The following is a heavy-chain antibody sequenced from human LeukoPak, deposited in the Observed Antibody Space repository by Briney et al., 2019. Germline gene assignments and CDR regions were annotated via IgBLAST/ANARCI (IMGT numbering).Heavy chain of an antibody. Sequence: ASAKVSCKASGYTFTGYYMHWVRQAPGQGLEWMGRINPNSGGTNYAQKFQGRVTMTRDTSISTAYMELSRLRSDDTAVYYCARGLAGTEDYYYYGMDVWGQGTTVTVSS. D-gene: IGHD6-13*01. CDR1: GYTFTGYY. J-gene: IGHJ6*02. V-gene: IGHV1-2*06. CDR2: INPNSGGT. CDR3: ARGLAGTEDYYYYGMDV.